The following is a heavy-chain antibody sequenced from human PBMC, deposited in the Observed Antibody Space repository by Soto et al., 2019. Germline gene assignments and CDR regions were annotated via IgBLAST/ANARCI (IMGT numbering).Heavy chain of an antibody. CDR1: GFTFSSYA. Sequence: GGSRRLSCAASGFTFSSYAMSWVRQAPGKGLEWVSAISGSGGSTYYADSVKGRFTISRDNSKNTLYLQMNSLRAEDTAVYYCAKDSQYCSGGSCYGEPDAFDIWGQRTMVTVSS. D-gene: IGHD2-15*01. V-gene: IGHV3-23*01. CDR2: ISGSGGST. J-gene: IGHJ3*02. CDR3: AKDSQYCSGGSCYGEPDAFDI.